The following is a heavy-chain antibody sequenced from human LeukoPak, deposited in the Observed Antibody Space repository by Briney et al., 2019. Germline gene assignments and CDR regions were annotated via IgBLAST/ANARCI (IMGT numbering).Heavy chain of an antibody. D-gene: IGHD4-11*01. Sequence: PGGSLRLSCAASGFTFSGYAMSWVRQAPGKGLEWVSYISGSGGSIYYADSVKGRFTISRDNSKNTLYLQMNSLRADDTAVYFCAKDPSTVTTGLDAFDIWGQGTMVTVSS. J-gene: IGHJ3*02. V-gene: IGHV3-23*01. CDR2: ISGSGGSI. CDR3: AKDPSTVTTGLDAFDI. CDR1: GFTFSGYA.